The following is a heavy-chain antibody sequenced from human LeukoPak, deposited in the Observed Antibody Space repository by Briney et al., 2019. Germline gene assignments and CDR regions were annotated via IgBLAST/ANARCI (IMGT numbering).Heavy chain of an antibody. D-gene: IGHD6-13*01. Sequence: ASVKVSCKASGYTFTSYGISWVRQAPGQGLEWMGWISAYNGNTNYAQKLQGRVTMTTDTSTSTAYMELRSLSSDDTAVYYCARAWGTTPQQLPTEAYYCYYGMDVWRQGTTVTVSS. CDR1: GYTFTSYG. CDR3: ARAWGTTPQQLPTEAYYCYYGMDV. V-gene: IGHV1-18*01. CDR2: ISAYNGNT. J-gene: IGHJ6*02.